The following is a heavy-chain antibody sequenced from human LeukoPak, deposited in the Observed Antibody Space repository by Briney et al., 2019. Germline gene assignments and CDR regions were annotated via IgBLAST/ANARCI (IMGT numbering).Heavy chain of an antibody. CDR1: GGSISSGGYY. V-gene: IGHV4-39*07. CDR2: INHSGST. D-gene: IGHD2-2*01. CDR3: ARRGGRYCSSTSCPKKGLDP. Sequence: NASETLSLTCTVSGGSISSGGYYWSWIRQPPGKGLEWIGEINHSGSTNYNPSLKSRVTISVDTSKNQFSLKLSSVTAADTAVYYCARRGGRYCSSTSCPKKGLDPWGQGTLVTVSS. J-gene: IGHJ5*02.